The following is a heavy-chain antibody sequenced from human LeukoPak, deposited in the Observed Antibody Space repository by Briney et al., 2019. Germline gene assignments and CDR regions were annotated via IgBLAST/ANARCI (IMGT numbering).Heavy chain of an antibody. V-gene: IGHV1-46*01. D-gene: IGHD4-17*01. CDR3: ARPEDGGTVTPSDYYYYGMDV. Sequence: ASVKVSCKASGYTFTSYYMHWVRQAPGQGLEWMGIINPSGGSTSYAQKFQGRVTMTRDTSTSTVYMELSSLRSEDTAVYYCARPEDGGTVTPSDYYYYGMDVWGQGTTVTVSS. J-gene: IGHJ6*02. CDR2: INPSGGST. CDR1: GYTFTSYY.